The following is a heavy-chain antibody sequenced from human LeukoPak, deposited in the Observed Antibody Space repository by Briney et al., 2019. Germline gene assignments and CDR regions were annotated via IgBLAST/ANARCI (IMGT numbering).Heavy chain of an antibody. CDR1: GGTFSSHD. J-gene: IGHJ4*02. Sequence: SVQVSCKASGGTFSSHDISWVRQAPGQGLEWMGGIIPIFGTANYAQKFQGRVTITADESTSTAYMELSSLRSEDTAVYYCARGDGDYVFPDYWGQGTLVTVSS. CDR2: IIPIFGTA. V-gene: IGHV1-69*01. D-gene: IGHD4-17*01. CDR3: ARGDGDYVFPDY.